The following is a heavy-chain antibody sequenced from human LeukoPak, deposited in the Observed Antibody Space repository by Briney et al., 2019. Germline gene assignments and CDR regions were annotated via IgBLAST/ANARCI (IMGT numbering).Heavy chain of an antibody. D-gene: IGHD3-10*01. CDR2: ISGSGGRT. V-gene: IGHV3-23*01. CDR3: AKQRWFGELVDY. CDR1: GFTFSSYA. Sequence: PGGSLRLSCAASGFTFSSYAMSWVRQAPGKGLEWVSAISGSGGRTYYADSVKGRFTISRDNSKNTLYLQMNSLRAEDTAVYYCAKQRWFGELVDYWGQGTLVTASS. J-gene: IGHJ4*02.